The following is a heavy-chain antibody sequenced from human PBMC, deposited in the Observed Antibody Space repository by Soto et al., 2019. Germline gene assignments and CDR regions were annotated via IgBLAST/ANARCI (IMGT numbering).Heavy chain of an antibody. V-gene: IGHV3-11*06. D-gene: IGHD2-21*01. CDR2: ISPKSTFR. CDR1: GFPFNDYY. CDR3: VRGGGGGLFEH. Sequence: GGSLRLSCATSGFPFNDYYVTWIRQAPGKGLEWLSHISPKSTFRNYADSVKGRFTISRDNTESSLFLQMNSLGVDDTAVYSCVRGGGGGLFEHWGQGVLVTVSS. J-gene: IGHJ4*02.